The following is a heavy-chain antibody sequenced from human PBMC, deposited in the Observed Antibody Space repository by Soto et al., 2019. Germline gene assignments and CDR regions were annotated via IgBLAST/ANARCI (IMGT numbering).Heavy chain of an antibody. CDR3: ARLGAFFQALDS. D-gene: IGHD3-16*01. Sequence: QVQLEESGPGLVKPSETLSLTCTVSGASISPNYWSWIRQPPGKGLEWIGYIYFAGTTTYNPSLRSRAXXXAXXSANHCSLNLTSVTAADTAIYYCARLGAFFQALDSWGQGTLVTVSS. CDR2: IYFAGTT. J-gene: IGHJ4*02. CDR1: GASISPNY. V-gene: IGHV4-59*08.